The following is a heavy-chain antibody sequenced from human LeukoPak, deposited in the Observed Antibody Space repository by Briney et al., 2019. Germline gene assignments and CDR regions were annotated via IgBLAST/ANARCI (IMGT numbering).Heavy chain of an antibody. D-gene: IGHD2-15*01. CDR3: AREKVEGANWFDP. V-gene: IGHV1-2*02. J-gene: IGHJ5*02. CDR2: INPNSGGT. Sequence: ASVKVSCKPSGYTFTAYYIHWMRQAPGQGLEWMGWINPNSGGTHYAQNFQGRVTMTRDTSISTAYMELSSLRSDDTAVYYCAREKVEGANWFDPWGQGTLVTVSS. CDR1: GYTFTAYY.